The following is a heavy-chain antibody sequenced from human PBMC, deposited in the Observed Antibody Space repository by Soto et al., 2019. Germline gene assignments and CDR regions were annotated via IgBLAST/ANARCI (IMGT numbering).Heavy chain of an antibody. D-gene: IGHD3-10*01. Sequence: EVQLEESGGGSVQLGESLRVSCVASGFTFRNQWMHWVRQVPGKGLVCVCRINGYGTRASYSDFVKRRFTISRDNAQNLLFLQLNSLRVAHTGVYHCARGGAAGRGDAIDIWGPGTTVAVSS. J-gene: IGHJ3*02. CDR3: ARGGAAGRGDAIDI. CDR2: INGYGTRA. V-gene: IGHV3-74*01. CDR1: GFTFRNQW.